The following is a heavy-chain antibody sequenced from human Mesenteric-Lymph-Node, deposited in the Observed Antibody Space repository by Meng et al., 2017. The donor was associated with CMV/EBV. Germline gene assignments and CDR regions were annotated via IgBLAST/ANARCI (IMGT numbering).Heavy chain of an antibody. D-gene: IGHD2-2*01. V-gene: IGHV4-34*01. CDR2: INHSGST. CDR3: ARAPIVVVPAAILGLDY. J-gene: IGHJ4*02. CDR1: GGSFSGYY. Sequence: SETLSLTCAVYGGSFSGYYWSWIRQPPGKGLEWIGEINHSGSTNYNPSLKSRVTISVDTSKNQFSLKLSSVTAADTAVYYCARAPIVVVPAAILGLDYWGQGTLVTVSS.